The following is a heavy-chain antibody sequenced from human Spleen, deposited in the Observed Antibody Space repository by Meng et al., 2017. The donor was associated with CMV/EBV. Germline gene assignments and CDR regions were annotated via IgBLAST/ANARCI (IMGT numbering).Heavy chain of an antibody. D-gene: IGHD2-2*02. Sequence: GGSLRLSCGASGFPFSRDWMSWVRQAPGKGLEWVSSISSGGDYIYHADSVKGRFAISRDNAKNSLYLQMNTLGAEDTAVYFCARGDDGYCFSTRCYTPFSLWGQGTLVTVSS. CDR3: ARGDDGYCFSTRCYTPFSL. V-gene: IGHV3-21*01. CDR1: GFPFSRDW. CDR2: ISSGGDYI. J-gene: IGHJ4*02.